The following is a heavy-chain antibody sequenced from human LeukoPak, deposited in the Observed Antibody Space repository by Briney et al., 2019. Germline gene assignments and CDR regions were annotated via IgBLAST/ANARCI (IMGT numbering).Heavy chain of an antibody. Sequence: GGSLRLSCAASGFTFSNYAMCWVRQAPGKGLEWVSAISGSGGSTYYADSVKDRFTISRDNSKNTLYLQMNSLRAEDTAVYYCAKIYPPRPVRPRTNWFDPWGQGTLVTVSS. CDR2: ISGSGGST. V-gene: IGHV3-23*01. J-gene: IGHJ5*02. CDR1: GFTFSNYA. D-gene: IGHD3-10*01. CDR3: AKIYPPRPVRPRTNWFDP.